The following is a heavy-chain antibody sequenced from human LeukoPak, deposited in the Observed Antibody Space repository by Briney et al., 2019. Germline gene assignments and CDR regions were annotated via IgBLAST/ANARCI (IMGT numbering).Heavy chain of an antibody. CDR2: IYHSGST. V-gene: IGHV4-38-2*02. CDR1: AYSISSGYY. CDR3: ARVPGPNWFDP. Sequence: SETLSLTCTVSAYSISSGYYWGWIRQPPGKGLEWIGSIYHSGSTYYNSSLQSRVTISVDTSKNQFSLKLSSVTAADTAMYYYARVPGPNWFDPWGQGTLVTVSS. J-gene: IGHJ5*02.